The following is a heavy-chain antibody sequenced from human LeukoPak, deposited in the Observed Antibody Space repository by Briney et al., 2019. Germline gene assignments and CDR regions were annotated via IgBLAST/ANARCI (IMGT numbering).Heavy chain of an antibody. CDR1: GGSISSGSYY. CDR3: ARGPGYYYDSSGYFYVGRSDY. CDR2: VSTSGST. Sequence: SETLSLTCTVSGGSISSGSYYWSWIRRPAGKGLEWIGRVSTSGSTNYNPSLKSRVTISVDTSKNQFSLKLSSVTAADTAVYYCARGPGYYYDSSGYFYVGRSDYWGQGTLVTVSS. D-gene: IGHD3-22*01. V-gene: IGHV4-61*02. J-gene: IGHJ4*02.